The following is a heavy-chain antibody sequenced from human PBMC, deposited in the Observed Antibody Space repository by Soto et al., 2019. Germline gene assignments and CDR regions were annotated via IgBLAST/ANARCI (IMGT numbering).Heavy chain of an antibody. CDR2: IRPDGGDK. Sequence: GGSLRLSCAGSGFTFSTYWINWVRQAPGKGLEWVANIRPDGGDKHYVDSVKGRFTISRDNAKNSLYLQMNSLRADDTAVYYCARALMAVTSQDAFDSWGQGTMVTV. CDR1: GFTFSTYW. V-gene: IGHV3-7*01. CDR3: ARALMAVTSQDAFDS. J-gene: IGHJ3*02. D-gene: IGHD2-21*02.